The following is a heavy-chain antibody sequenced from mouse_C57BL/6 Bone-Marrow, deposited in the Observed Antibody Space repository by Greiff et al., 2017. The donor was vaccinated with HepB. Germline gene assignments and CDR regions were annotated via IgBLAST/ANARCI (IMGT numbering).Heavy chain of an antibody. CDR3: TAWELGQYVDY. J-gene: IGHJ2*01. D-gene: IGHD4-1*01. Sequence: EVQLQQSGGGLVQPGGSMKLSCVASGFTFSNYWMNWVRQSPEKGLVWVAQIRLKSDNYATHYAEFVKGRFTISRDDSKSSVYLQMHNLRAEDTGIYYCTAWELGQYVDYWSQGTTLTVSS. CDR2: IRLKSDNYAT. CDR1: GFTFSNYW. V-gene: IGHV6-3*01.